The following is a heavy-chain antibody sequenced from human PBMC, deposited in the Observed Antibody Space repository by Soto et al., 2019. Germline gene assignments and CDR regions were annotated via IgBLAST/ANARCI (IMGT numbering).Heavy chain of an antibody. J-gene: IGHJ4*02. CDR2: MYNSGST. D-gene: IGHD6-19*01. CDR1: GGSVSSGSYY. Sequence: QVQLQESGPGLVKPSETLSLTCTVSGGSVSSGSYYWSWIRQPPGKGLEWIGYMYNSGSTNYNPSLKSRAIISVDTSKNQFSLKLSSVTAADTAVYYCARVSSGWYYFDYWGQGTLVTVSS. CDR3: ARVSSGWYYFDY. V-gene: IGHV4-61*01.